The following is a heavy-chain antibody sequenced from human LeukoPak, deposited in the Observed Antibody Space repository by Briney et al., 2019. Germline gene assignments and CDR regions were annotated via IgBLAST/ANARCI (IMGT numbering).Heavy chain of an antibody. CDR1: GYTFTGYY. D-gene: IGHD2-2*01. V-gene: IGHV1-2*02. Sequence: ASVKVSCKASGYTFTGYYMHWVRQAPGRGLEWMGWINPNSGGTNYAQKFQGRVTMTRDTSISTAYMELSRLRSDDTAVYYCARDTGVPAAIFDYWGQGTLVTVSS. J-gene: IGHJ4*02. CDR3: ARDTGVPAAIFDY. CDR2: INPNSGGT.